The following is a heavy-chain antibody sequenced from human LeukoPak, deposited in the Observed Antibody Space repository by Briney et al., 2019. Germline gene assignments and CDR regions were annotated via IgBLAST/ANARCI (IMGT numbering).Heavy chain of an antibody. V-gene: IGHV2-5*02. CDR3: AHRYNWNDGDWFDP. J-gene: IGHJ5*02. CDR2: IYWDDDK. D-gene: IGHD1-1*01. Sequence: SGPTLVNPTQTLTLTCSFSGFSLSTSGVGVGWIRQPPGKALEWLALIYWDDDKRYSPSLKSRLTITKDTSKNQVVLTMTNMDPVDTATYYCAHRYNWNDGDWFDPWGQGTLVTVSS. CDR1: GFSLSTSGVG.